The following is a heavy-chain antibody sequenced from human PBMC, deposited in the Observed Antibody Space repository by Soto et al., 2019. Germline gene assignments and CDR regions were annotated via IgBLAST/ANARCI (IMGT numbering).Heavy chain of an antibody. D-gene: IGHD3-22*01. Sequence: PGGSLRLSCAASGFAFSDYYMSWIRQAPGKGLEWVSFVSSSGNTIYYADSVEGRFTISRDNAKNSLFLAMNSLGAQDTAVYFCARDRPAGYYDTSGYHDAFDIWGQGTMVTVSS. CDR3: ARDRPAGYYDTSGYHDAFDI. CDR2: VSSSGNTI. CDR1: GFAFSDYY. J-gene: IGHJ3*02. V-gene: IGHV3-11*01.